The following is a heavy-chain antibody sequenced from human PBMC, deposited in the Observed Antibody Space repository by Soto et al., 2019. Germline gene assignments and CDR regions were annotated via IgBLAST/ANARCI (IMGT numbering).Heavy chain of an antibody. CDR1: GFTFSSYG. CDR2: IWYDGSNK. J-gene: IGHJ4*02. V-gene: IGHV3-33*01. CDR3: ARGPDFWSGSVDY. D-gene: IGHD3-3*01. Sequence: GSLRLSCAASGFTFSSYGMHWVRQAPGKGLEWVAVIWYDGSNKYYADSVKGRFTISRDNSKNTLYLQMNSLRAEDTAVYYCARGPDFWSGSVDYWGQGTLVTVSS.